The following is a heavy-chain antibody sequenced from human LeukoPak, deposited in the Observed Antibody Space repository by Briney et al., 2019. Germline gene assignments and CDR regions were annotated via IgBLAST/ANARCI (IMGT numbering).Heavy chain of an antibody. V-gene: IGHV4-61*01. Sequence: SETLSLTCTVSGGSVSSGSYYWSWIRQPPGKGLEWIGYIYYSGSTNYNPSLKSRVTISVDTSKNQFSLKLSSATAADTAVYYCAIYDSSGYYYGANWFDPWGQGTLVTVSS. CDR1: GGSVSSGSYY. D-gene: IGHD3-22*01. CDR3: AIYDSSGYYYGANWFDP. J-gene: IGHJ5*02. CDR2: IYYSGST.